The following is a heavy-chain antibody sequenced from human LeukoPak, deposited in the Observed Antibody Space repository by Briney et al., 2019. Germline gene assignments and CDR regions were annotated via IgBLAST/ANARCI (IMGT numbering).Heavy chain of an antibody. D-gene: IGHD2-21*02. J-gene: IGHJ1*01. CDR2: IIPIFGTA. CDR1: GYTFTSYD. V-gene: IGHV1-69*13. CDR3: ARPALKGDEYFQH. Sequence: ASVKVSCKASGYTFTSYDISWVRQAPGQGLEWMGGIIPIFGTANYAQKFQGRVTITADESTSTAYMELSSLRSEDTAVYYCARPALKGDEYFQHWGQGTLVTVSS.